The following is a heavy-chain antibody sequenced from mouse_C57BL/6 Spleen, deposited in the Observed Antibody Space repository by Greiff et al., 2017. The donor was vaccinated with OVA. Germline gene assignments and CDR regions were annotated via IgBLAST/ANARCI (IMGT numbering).Heavy chain of an antibody. D-gene: IGHD1-1*01. CDR2: IDPSDSYT. J-gene: IGHJ3*01. Sequence: QVQLQQPGAELVMPGASVKLSCKASGYTFTSYWMHWVKQRPGQGLEWIGEIDPSDSYTNYNQKFKGKSTLTVDKSSSTAYMQLSSLTSEDSAVYYCAKGITTVEDWCAYWGQGTLVTVSA. V-gene: IGHV1-69*01. CDR1: GYTFTSYW. CDR3: AKGITTVEDWCAY.